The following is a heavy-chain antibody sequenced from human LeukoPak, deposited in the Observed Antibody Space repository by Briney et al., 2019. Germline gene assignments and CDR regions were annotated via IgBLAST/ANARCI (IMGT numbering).Heavy chain of an antibody. Sequence: PSETLSLTCTVSGGSISGYYWSWIRQPPGKGLEWIGYIYYSGSTNYNPSLKSRVTISVDTPKNQFSLKLSSVTAADTAVYYCARGYFDWLSPEVNWFDPWGQGTLVTVSS. CDR1: GGSISGYY. CDR3: ARGYFDWLSPEVNWFDP. J-gene: IGHJ5*02. D-gene: IGHD3-9*01. CDR2: IYYSGST. V-gene: IGHV4-59*01.